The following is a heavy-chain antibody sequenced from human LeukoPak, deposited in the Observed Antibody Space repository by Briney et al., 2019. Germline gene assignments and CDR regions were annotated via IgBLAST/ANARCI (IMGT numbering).Heavy chain of an antibody. V-gene: IGHV3-30-3*01. Sequence: GRSLRLSCAASGFTFSSYAMHWVRQAPGKGLEWVAVMSYDGSNKFYADSVKGRFTISRDNSKNTLYLQMNSLRAEDTAVYYCAREGGFCTNSVCYSYWYFDLWGRGTLVTVSS. CDR3: AREGGFCTNSVCYSYWYFDL. CDR1: GFTFSSYA. D-gene: IGHD2-8*01. CDR2: MSYDGSNK. J-gene: IGHJ2*01.